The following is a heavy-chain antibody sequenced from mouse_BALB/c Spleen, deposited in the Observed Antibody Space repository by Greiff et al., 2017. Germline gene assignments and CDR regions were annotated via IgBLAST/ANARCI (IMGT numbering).Heavy chain of an antibody. D-gene: IGHD4-1*01. CDR3: ARLNWEDYAMDY. V-gene: IGHV3-2*02. CDR1: GYSITSDYA. CDR2: ISYSGST. J-gene: IGHJ4*01. Sequence: EVQLQQSGPGLVKPSQSLSLTCTVTGYSITSDYAWNWIRQFPGNKLEWMGYISYSGSTSYNPSLKSRISITRDTSKNQFFLQLNSVTTEDTATYYCARLNWEDYAMDYWGQGTSVTVSS.